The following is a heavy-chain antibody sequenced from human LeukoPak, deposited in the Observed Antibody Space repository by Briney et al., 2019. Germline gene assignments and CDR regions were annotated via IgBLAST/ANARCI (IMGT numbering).Heavy chain of an antibody. D-gene: IGHD2/OR15-2a*01. CDR3: AKVGPLSSTTGLGTDY. V-gene: IGHV3-23*01. J-gene: IGHJ4*02. Sequence: GGSLRLSCAASGFTFSSFAMNWVRQAPGKGLEWVSTISASGGSTYYADSVKGRFIISRDNSKNTLYLQLNSLRAEDTAVYYCAKVGPLSSTTGLGTDYWGQGTLVTVSS. CDR2: ISASGGST. CDR1: GFTFSSFA.